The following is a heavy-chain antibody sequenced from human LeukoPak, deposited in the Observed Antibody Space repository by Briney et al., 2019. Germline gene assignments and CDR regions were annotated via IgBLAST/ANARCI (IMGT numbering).Heavy chain of an antibody. V-gene: IGHV3-30*03. CDR1: GFTFDDYG. Sequence: GGSLRLSCAASGFTFDDYGMHWVRQAPGKGLEWVAVISYDGSNKYYADSVKGRFTISRDNSKNTLYLQMNSLRAEDTAVYYCARDWSSFDYWGQGTLVTVSS. J-gene: IGHJ4*02. CDR3: ARDWSSFDY. CDR2: ISYDGSNK.